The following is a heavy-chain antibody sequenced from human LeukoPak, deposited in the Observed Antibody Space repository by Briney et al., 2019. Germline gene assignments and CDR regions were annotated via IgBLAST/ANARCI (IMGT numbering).Heavy chain of an antibody. CDR1: GFTFSRFW. Sequence: GGSLRLSCAASGFTFSRFWIYWVRHAPGKGLVWVSRINSDGSETLYADSVKGRFTISGDNAKNTLYLQMNSLRAEDTAVYYCARVRMGDDFNPFDYWGQGTLVTVSS. J-gene: IGHJ4*02. V-gene: IGHV3-74*01. CDR3: ARVRMGDDFNPFDY. CDR2: INSDGSET. D-gene: IGHD3-16*01.